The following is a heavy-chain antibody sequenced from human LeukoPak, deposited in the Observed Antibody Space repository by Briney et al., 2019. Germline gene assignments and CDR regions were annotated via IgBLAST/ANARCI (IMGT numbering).Heavy chain of an antibody. CDR2: INPNSGGT. J-gene: IGHJ4*02. Sequence: ASVKVSCKASGCIFTGYYMHWVRQAPGQGLEWMGWINPNSGGTNSAQKFQGRVTMTRDTSISTAYMELSRLTSDDTAVYYCARHPYSGSYHFDYWGQGTLVTVSS. CDR1: GCIFTGYY. V-gene: IGHV1-2*02. CDR3: ARHPYSGSYHFDY. D-gene: IGHD1-26*01.